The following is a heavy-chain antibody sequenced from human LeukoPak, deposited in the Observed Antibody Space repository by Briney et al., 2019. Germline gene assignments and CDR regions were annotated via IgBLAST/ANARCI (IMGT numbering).Heavy chain of an antibody. CDR3: AREIAVAGTSVDY. D-gene: IGHD6-19*01. Sequence: SETLSLTFTVSGGSISSGGYYWSWIRQPPGKGLEWIGYIYHSGSTYYNPSLKSRVTISVDRSKNQFSLKLSSVTAADTAVYYCAREIAVAGTSVDYWGQGTLVTVSS. V-gene: IGHV4-30-2*01. CDR1: GGSISSGGYY. CDR2: IYHSGST. J-gene: IGHJ4*02.